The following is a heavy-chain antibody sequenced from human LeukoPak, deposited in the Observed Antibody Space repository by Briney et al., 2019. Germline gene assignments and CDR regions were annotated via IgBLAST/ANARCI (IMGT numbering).Heavy chain of an antibody. D-gene: IGHD6-13*01. CDR1: GFTFSSYA. Sequence: PGGSLRLSCAASGFTFSSYAMSWVRQAPGKGLEWVSAISGSGGNTYYADSVKGRFTISRDNSKNTLYLQMNSLRAEDTAVYYCANQYSSSWYPFDYWGQGTLVTVSS. CDR3: ANQYSSSWYPFDY. CDR2: ISGSGGNT. J-gene: IGHJ4*02. V-gene: IGHV3-23*01.